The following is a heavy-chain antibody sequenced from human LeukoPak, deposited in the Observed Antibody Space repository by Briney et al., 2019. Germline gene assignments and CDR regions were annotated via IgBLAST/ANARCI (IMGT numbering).Heavy chain of an antibody. V-gene: IGHV3-23*01. D-gene: IGHD3-22*01. CDR2: ISGSGGST. Sequence: GGSLRLSCAASGFTFSSYAMSWVRQAPGKGLEWVSAISGSGGSTYYADSVKGRFTISRDNSKNTLYLQMNSLRAEDMALCYCAKGSDDSSGYYAFDIWGQGTMVTVSS. CDR3: AKGSDDSSGYYAFDI. CDR1: GFTFSSYA. J-gene: IGHJ3*02.